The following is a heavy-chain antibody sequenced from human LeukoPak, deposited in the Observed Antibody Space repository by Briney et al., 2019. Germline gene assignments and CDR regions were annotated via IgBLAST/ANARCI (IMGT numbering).Heavy chain of an antibody. CDR1: GGSFSGYY. Sequence: SETLSLTCAVYGGSFSGYYWSWIRQPPGKGLEWIGEINHSGSTNYSPSLKSRVTISPDTSKNHSSLKLTSVTAADTAVYYCARDNGGKYDYWGQGTLVTVSS. J-gene: IGHJ4*02. CDR3: ARDNGGKYDY. D-gene: IGHD2-8*01. CDR2: INHSGST. V-gene: IGHV4-34*01.